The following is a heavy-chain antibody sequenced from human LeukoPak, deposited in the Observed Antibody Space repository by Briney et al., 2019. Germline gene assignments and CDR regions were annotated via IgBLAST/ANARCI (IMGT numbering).Heavy chain of an antibody. V-gene: IGHV1-18*01. J-gene: IGHJ4*02. CDR1: GYTFTSYG. D-gene: IGHD3-10*01. CDR2: ITAYNDNT. CDR3: ARALLWFGEPSHIDY. Sequence: ASVKVSCKASGYTFTSYGISWVRQAPGQGLEWMGWITAYNDNTNYAQKLQGRVTMATDTSTSTAYMELRSLRSDDTAVYYCARALLWFGEPSHIDYWGQGTLVTASS.